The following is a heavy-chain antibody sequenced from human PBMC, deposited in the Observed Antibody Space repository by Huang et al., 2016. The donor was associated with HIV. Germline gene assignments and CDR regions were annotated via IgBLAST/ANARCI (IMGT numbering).Heavy chain of an antibody. CDR3: ARTKGEFDF. CDR1: GYKFHIYE. V-gene: IGHV1-18*04. J-gene: IGHJ4*02. Sequence: QIHLVQSGPEVKQPGASVKVSCKASGYKFHIYEITWVRQTPGKGLEWMGVNRGDNVSTRFAQKFQDRLTMTTDVSTSTAYLELRSLRLDDTAVYYCARTKGEFDFWGQGALVTVSS. D-gene: IGHD3-16*01. CDR2: NRGDNVST.